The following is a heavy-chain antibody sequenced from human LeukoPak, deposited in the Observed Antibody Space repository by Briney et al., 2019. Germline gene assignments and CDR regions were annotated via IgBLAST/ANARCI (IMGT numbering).Heavy chain of an antibody. J-gene: IGHJ4*02. D-gene: IGHD3-22*01. CDR1: GGSISSYY. CDR2: IYYSGST. CDR3: ARNYYDSRGYPFDY. Sequence: SETLSLTCTVSGGSISSYYWSWIRQPPGKGLEWIGYIYYSGSTNYNPSLKSRVTISVDTSKSHFSLKLTSVTAADTAVYYCARNYYDSRGYPFDYWGLGTLVTVSS. V-gene: IGHV4-59*08.